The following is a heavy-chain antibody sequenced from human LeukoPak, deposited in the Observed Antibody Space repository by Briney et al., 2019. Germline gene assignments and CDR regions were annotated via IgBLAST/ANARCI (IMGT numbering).Heavy chain of an antibody. CDR1: GFTFSNAW. CDR3: TTERLGELSSHDY. V-gene: IGHV3-15*01. D-gene: IGHD3-16*02. J-gene: IGHJ4*02. Sequence: GGSLRLSCAASGFTFSNAWMSWVRQAPGKGLEWVGRIKSKTDGGTTDYAAPVKGRFTISRDDSKNTLYLQMNSLKTEDTAVYYCTTERLGELSSHDYWGQGTLVTVSS. CDR2: IKSKTDGGTT.